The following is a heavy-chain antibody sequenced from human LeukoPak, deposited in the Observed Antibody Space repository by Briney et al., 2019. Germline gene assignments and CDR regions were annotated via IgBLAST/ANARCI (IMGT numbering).Heavy chain of an antibody. Sequence: PSETLSLTCTVSGGSISSYYWSWIRQPPGKGLEWNGYIYYSGSTKYNPSLKSRVTISVDTSKNQFSLKMNSVTAADTAVYYCAGGKGGSGSLLSYFDYWGQGILVTVSS. J-gene: IGHJ4*02. CDR3: AGGKGGSGSLLSYFDY. D-gene: IGHD3-10*01. CDR2: IYYSGST. CDR1: GGSISSYY. V-gene: IGHV4-59*01.